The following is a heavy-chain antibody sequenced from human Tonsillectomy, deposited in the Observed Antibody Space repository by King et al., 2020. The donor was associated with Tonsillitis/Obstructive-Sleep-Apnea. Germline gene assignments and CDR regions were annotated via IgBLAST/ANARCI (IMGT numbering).Heavy chain of an antibody. Sequence: QLVQSGAEVKKPGSSVKISCKASGGTFSSSVISWVRQAPGQGLEWMGGILPIFGTADYAQKFQGRVTITADESTSTAYMELSSLRSEDTAVYYCARTIVEVPTAPNWFDPWGQGTLVTVSS. CDR3: ARTIVEVPTAPNWFDP. CDR1: GGTFSSSV. D-gene: IGHD2-2*01. J-gene: IGHJ5*02. V-gene: IGHV1-69*01. CDR2: ILPIFGTA.